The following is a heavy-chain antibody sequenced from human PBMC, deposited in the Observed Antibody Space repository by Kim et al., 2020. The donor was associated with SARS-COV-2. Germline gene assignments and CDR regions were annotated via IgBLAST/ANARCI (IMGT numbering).Heavy chain of an antibody. CDR2: IKSKTDGGTT. CDR1: GFTFSNAW. Sequence: GGSLRLSCAASGFTFSNAWMSWVRQAPGKGLEWVGRIKSKTDGGTTDYAAPVKGRFTISRDDSKNTLYLQMNSLKTEDTAVYYCTTEYGGLYDHTKDRTFYYYYGMDVWGQGTTVTVSS. V-gene: IGHV3-15*01. CDR3: TTEYGGLYDHTKDRTFYYYYGMDV. D-gene: IGHD3-10*01. J-gene: IGHJ6*02.